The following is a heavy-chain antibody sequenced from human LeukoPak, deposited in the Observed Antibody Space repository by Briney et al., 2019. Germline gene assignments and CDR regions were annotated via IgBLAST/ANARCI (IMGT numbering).Heavy chain of an antibody. J-gene: IGHJ6*03. CDR3: ATARYDDNDYYYYYMDV. CDR2: IIPIFGTA. Sequence: ASVKVSCKASGGTFSSYAISWVRQAPGQGLEWMGGIIPIFGTANYAQKFQGRVTITADKSTSTAYMELSSLTADDTAVYYCATARYDDNDYYYYYMDVWGDGTSVTVSS. D-gene: IGHD3-9*01. V-gene: IGHV1-69*06. CDR1: GGTFSSYA.